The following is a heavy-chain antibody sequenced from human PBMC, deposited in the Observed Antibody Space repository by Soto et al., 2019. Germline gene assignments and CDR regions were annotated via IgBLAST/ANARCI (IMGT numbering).Heavy chain of an antibody. CDR3: ATRYYYGSGS. CDR2: ITTSSSYT. J-gene: IGHJ5*02. CDR1: GFTFSSYS. Sequence: GGSLRLSCAASGFTFSSYSVNWVRQAPGKGLEWVSSITTSSSYTYYADSVKGRFTISRDNSKNTLYLQMNSLRAEDTAVYYCATRYYYGSGSWGQGTLVTVSS. V-gene: IGHV3-21*04. D-gene: IGHD3-10*01.